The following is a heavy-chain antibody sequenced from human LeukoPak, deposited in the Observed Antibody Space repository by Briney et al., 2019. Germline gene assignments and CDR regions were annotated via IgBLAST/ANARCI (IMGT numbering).Heavy chain of an antibody. D-gene: IGHD6-19*01. J-gene: IGHJ3*02. CDR1: AFTVSSNY. CDR3: ARSISVAGTGAFDI. CDR2: IYSGGTR. V-gene: IGHV3-66*01. Sequence: GGSLRLSCAAPAFTVSSNYMTWVRQAPGKGLEWVSVIYSGGTRYYADSVTGRFTISRDNSKNTLYLQMNTLITEDTALYYCARSISVAGTGAFDIWGQGTMVTVSS.